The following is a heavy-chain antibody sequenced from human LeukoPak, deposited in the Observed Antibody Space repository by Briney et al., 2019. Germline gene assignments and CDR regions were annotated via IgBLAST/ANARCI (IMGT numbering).Heavy chain of an antibody. Sequence: GGSLRLSCAASGFTFSSYGMHWVRQAPRKGLEWVAVIWYDGSNKYYADSVKGRFTISRDNSKNTLYLQMHSLRAEDTAVYYCAKGGRYFDWLSPYMDVWGKGTTVTVSS. D-gene: IGHD3-9*01. V-gene: IGHV3-33*06. CDR1: GFTFSSYG. J-gene: IGHJ6*03. CDR3: AKGGRYFDWLSPYMDV. CDR2: IWYDGSNK.